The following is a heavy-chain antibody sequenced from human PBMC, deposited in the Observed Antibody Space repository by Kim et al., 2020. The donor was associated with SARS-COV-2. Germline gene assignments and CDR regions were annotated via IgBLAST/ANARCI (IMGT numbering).Heavy chain of an antibody. D-gene: IGHD1-7*01. V-gene: IGHV1-2*02. J-gene: IGHJ4*02. CDR2: INPTTGVT. CDR1: GYTFTGYF. Sequence: ASVKVSCKASGYTFTGYFIHWVRQAPGQGLEWMAFINPTTGVTKSIEKFQGRLTLTRDTSISTAYMELSGLTSDDTSIYYCMRGRRLPDGVELEGYWGQG. CDR3: MRGRRLPDGVELEGY.